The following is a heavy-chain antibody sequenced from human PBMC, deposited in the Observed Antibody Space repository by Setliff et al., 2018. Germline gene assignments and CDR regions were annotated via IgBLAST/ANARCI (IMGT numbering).Heavy chain of an antibody. V-gene: IGHV4-61*01. J-gene: IGHJ4*02. CDR2: VYYSGTT. Sequence: SEILSLTCTVSGGSISGASIRSYYWSWIRQPPGKGLEFIGYVYYSGTTNYDPSLKSRVTISVDTSKSQFSLKLSSVTAADTAIYYCARGGTYRYFDYWGQGTLVTVSS. CDR1: GGSISGASIRSYY. CDR3: ARGGTYRYFDY.